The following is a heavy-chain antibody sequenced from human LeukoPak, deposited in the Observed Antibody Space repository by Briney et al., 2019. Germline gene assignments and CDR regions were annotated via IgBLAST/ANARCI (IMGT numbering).Heavy chain of an antibody. CDR3: ARDRSSYGSGNFDY. D-gene: IGHD3-10*01. J-gene: IGHJ4*02. Sequence: ASVKVSCKASGYTFTSYGISWVRQAPGPGLEWMGWISAYNGNTNYAQKLQGRVTMTTDTSTSTAYMELRSLRSDDTAVYYWARDRSSYGSGNFDYWGQGTLVTVSS. V-gene: IGHV1-18*01. CDR1: GYTFTSYG. CDR2: ISAYNGNT.